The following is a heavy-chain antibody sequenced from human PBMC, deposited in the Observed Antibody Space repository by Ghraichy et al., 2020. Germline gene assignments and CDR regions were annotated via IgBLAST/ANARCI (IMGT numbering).Heavy chain of an antibody. V-gene: IGHV3-74*01. Sequence: GGSLRLSCAASGFTFSTYWMHWVRQTPGKGLVWVSRINSDGSSTTYADSVKGRFTISRDNAKNTLYLQMNSLRAEDTAVYYCARDREADIGSGWYGGWVYWGQGTLVTVSS. CDR2: INSDGSST. CDR1: GFTFSTYW. D-gene: IGHD6-19*01. CDR3: ARDREADIGSGWYGGWVY. J-gene: IGHJ4*02.